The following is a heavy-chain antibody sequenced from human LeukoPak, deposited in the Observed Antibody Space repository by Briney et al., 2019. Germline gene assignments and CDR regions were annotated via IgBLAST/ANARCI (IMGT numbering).Heavy chain of an antibody. D-gene: IGHD3-10*01. CDR3: ATSRDVLLWFGELY. V-gene: IGHV3-7*01. CDR2: IKQDGSEK. J-gene: IGHJ4*02. Sequence: GGSLRLSCAPSAFTFSSYWMSWVRQTPRTGLEWVANIKQDGSEKYYVDSVKGRFTISRDNAKNSLYLQMNSLRAEDTAVYYCATSRDVLLWFGELYWGQGTLVTVSS. CDR1: AFTFSSYW.